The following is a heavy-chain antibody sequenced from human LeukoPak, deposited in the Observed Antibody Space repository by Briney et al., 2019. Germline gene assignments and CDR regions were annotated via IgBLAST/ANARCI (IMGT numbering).Heavy chain of an antibody. D-gene: IGHD3-10*01. CDR3: AREWGYYYGSGSEENAFDI. CDR1: GGSISSGSYY. CDR2: INHSGST. V-gene: IGHV4-39*07. Sequence: TLSLTCTVSGGSISSGSYYWSWIRQPPGKGLEWIGEINHSGSTNYNPSLKSRVTISVDTSKNQFSLKLSSVTAADTAVYYCAREWGYYYGSGSEENAFDIWGQGTIVTVSS. J-gene: IGHJ3*02.